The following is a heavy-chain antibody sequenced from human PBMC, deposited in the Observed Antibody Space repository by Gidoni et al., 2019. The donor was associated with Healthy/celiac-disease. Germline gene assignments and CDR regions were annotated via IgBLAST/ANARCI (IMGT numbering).Heavy chain of an antibody. V-gene: IGHV4-34*01. J-gene: IGHJ4*02. CDR3: ARGHGYMVRGVR. CDR2: INHSGST. D-gene: IGHD3-10*01. Sequence: QVQLQQWGAGLLKPSETLSLTCAVYGGSFSGYYWSWIRQPPGKGLEWIGEINHSGSTNYNPSLKSRVTISVDTSKNQFSLKLSSVTAADTAVYYCARGHGYMVRGVRWGQGTLVTVSS. CDR1: GGSFSGYY.